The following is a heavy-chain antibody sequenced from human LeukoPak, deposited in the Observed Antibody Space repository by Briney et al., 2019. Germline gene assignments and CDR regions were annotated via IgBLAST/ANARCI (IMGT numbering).Heavy chain of an antibody. Sequence: GGSLRLSCAASGFTFSSYEMHWVRQAPGKGLEWVSYISSSGSTIYYADSVKGRFTISRDNAMNSLYLQMNSLRAEDTAVDYCAELGITMIGGVWGKGTTVTISS. CDR3: AELGITMIGGV. V-gene: IGHV3-48*03. CDR2: ISSSGSTI. CDR1: GFTFSSYE. D-gene: IGHD3-10*02. J-gene: IGHJ6*04.